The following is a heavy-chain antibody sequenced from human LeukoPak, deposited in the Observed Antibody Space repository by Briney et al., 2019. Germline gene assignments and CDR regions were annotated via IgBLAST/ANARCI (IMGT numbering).Heavy chain of an antibody. CDR2: IWYDGTNK. D-gene: IGHD1-7*01. J-gene: IGHJ6*03. CDR3: AKGNGTTDYYYMDV. CDR1: GFTFSSYS. V-gene: IGHV3-33*06. Sequence: GGSLRLSCAASGFTFSSYSMNWVRQAPGKGLEWVAVIWYDGTNKYYADSVKGRFTISRDNSKNTLYLQMNNLRAEDTAVYYCAKGNGTTDYYYMDVWGKGTTVTVSS.